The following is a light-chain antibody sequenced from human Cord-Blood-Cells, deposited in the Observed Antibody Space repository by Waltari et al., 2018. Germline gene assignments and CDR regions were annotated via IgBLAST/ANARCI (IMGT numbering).Light chain of an antibody. CDR1: SSDAGSYNR. J-gene: IGLJ2*01. CDR3: SSYTSSSTSV. V-gene: IGLV2-18*02. Sequence: QSALTQPPSVSGSPGQSVTISCTGTSSDAGSYNRVSWYQQPPGTAPKLMIYEVSNRPSGVPDRFSGSKSGNTASLTISGLQAEDEADYYCSSYTSSSTSVFGGGTKLTVL. CDR2: EVS.